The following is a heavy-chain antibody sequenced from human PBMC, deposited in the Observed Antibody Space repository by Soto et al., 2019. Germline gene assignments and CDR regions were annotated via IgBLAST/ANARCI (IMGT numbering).Heavy chain of an antibody. CDR2: ISSSSRTI. CDR3: VREYYYYYMDV. V-gene: IGHV3-48*01. J-gene: IGHJ6*03. CDR1: GFTFSSYS. Sequence: GGSLRLSCAASGFTFSSYSMHWVRQAPGKGQEWVSYISSSSRTIYYADSVKGRFTISRDNAKNSLYLQMNSLRAEDTAVYYCVREYYYYYMDVWGKGTTVTVSS.